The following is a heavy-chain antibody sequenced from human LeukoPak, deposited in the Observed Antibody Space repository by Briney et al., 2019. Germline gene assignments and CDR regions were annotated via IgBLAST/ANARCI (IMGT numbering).Heavy chain of an antibody. V-gene: IGHV4-59*01. Sequence: SETLSLTCAVYGGSFSGYYWSWIRQPPGKGLEWIGYIYYSGSTNYNPSLKSRVTISVDTSKNQFSLKLSSVTAADTAVYYCARVDTYYYDSSGSHDAFDIWGQGTMVTVSS. CDR3: ARVDTYYYDSSGSHDAFDI. CDR2: IYYSGST. CDR1: GGSFSGYY. D-gene: IGHD3-22*01. J-gene: IGHJ3*02.